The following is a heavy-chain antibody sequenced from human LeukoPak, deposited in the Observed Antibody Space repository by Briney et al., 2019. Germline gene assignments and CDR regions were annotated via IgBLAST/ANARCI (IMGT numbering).Heavy chain of an antibody. CDR2: VYYTGIT. D-gene: IGHD3-9*01. CDR1: GGSLTTNTFY. V-gene: IGHV4-39*01. J-gene: IGHJ4*02. CDR3: ARHGILTDHSIRY. Sequence: PSETLSLTCTLSGGSLTTNTFYWGWIRQPPGKGLEWIGTVYYTGITHYNPSLKSRITMSVDTSKNRFSLNLTSVTAADTAVYFCARHGILTDHSIRYWGQGLLVTVSS.